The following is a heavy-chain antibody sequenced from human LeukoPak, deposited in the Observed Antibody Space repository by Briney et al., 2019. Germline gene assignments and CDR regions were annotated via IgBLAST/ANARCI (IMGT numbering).Heavy chain of an antibody. CDR2: INPSGVST. Sequence: ASVKVSCKASGYTFTSYYMHWVRQAPGQGLEWMGIINPSGVSTTYAQKFKGRVTMTTDTSTSTVYMELRSLRSDDTAVYYCARGRELVVDAFDIWGQGTMVTVSS. V-gene: IGHV1-46*01. CDR3: ARGRELVVDAFDI. D-gene: IGHD1-26*01. CDR1: GYTFTSYY. J-gene: IGHJ3*02.